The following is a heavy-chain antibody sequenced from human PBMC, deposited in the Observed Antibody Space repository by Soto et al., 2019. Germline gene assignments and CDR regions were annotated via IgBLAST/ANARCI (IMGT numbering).Heavy chain of an antibody. J-gene: IGHJ4*02. CDR2: IYYSGST. Sequence: QLQLQESGPGLVKPSETLSLTCTVSRGSISSGTNYWAWIRQPPGKGLEWIADIYYSGSTFYNPSRRGRVTISLSTSKNPFSLKLRSVAAADTAVYYCARHEAGWYFDSWGQGTLVTVSS. D-gene: IGHD6-25*01. CDR1: RGSISSGTNY. V-gene: IGHV4-39*01. CDR3: ARHEAGWYFDS.